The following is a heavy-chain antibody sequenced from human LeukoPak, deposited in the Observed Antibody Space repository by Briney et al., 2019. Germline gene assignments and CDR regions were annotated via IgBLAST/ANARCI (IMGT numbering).Heavy chain of an antibody. V-gene: IGHV4-34*01. CDR3: ARAAMVSKDWYFDL. CDR1: GGSFSGYY. Sequence: SETLSLTCAVYGGSFSGYYWSWIRQPPGKGLEWIGEINHSGSTNYNPSLKSRVTISVDTSKNQFSLKLSSVTAADTAVYYCARAAMVSKDWYFDLWGRGTLVTVSS. D-gene: IGHD5-18*01. CDR2: INHSGST. J-gene: IGHJ2*01.